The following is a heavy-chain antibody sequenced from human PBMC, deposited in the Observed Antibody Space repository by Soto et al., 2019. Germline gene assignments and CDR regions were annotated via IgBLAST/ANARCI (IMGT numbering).Heavy chain of an antibody. V-gene: IGHV4-39*02. CDR1: GGSINYNSYY. D-gene: IGHD2-2*01. J-gene: IGHJ5*02. Sequence: SETLSLTCSVSGGSINYNSYYWGWIRQPPGKGLEWVGGIFYTGTTYYSPSLKDRVTISVDTSKNSFSLNLTSVTAADTAVYFCARLVVVAPVANAWGQGPLVTVSS. CDR3: ARLVVVAPVANA. CDR2: IFYTGTT.